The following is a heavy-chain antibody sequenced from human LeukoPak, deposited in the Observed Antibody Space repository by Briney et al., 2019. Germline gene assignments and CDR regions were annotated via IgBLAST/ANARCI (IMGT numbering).Heavy chain of an antibody. CDR3: ARGLTDIVVEHYYYYMDV. CDR2: TYYRSKWYN. J-gene: IGHJ6*03. CDR1: GDSVSSNSAA. Sequence: SQTLSLTCAISGDSVSSNSAAWNWIRQSPSRGLEWLGRTYYRSKWYNDYAVSVKSRITINPDTSKNQFSLQLNSVTPEDTAVYYCARGLTDIVVEHYYYYMDVWGKGTTVTVSS. V-gene: IGHV6-1*01. D-gene: IGHD2-21*01.